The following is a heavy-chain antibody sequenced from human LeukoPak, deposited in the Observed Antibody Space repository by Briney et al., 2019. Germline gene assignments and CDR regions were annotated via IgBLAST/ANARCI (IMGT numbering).Heavy chain of an antibody. CDR2: INQDGSQT. CDR3: ARDSSPRYSGYDWVF. CDR1: GFAFSDYW. Sequence: GGSLRLSCTASGFAFSDYWMSWVRQAPGEGLEWLANINQDGSQTSYVDSVRGRFTVSRDNAKNSLYLQMNSLRADDTAVYYCARDSSPRYSGYDWVFWGRGTLVTVSS. V-gene: IGHV3-7*01. D-gene: IGHD5-12*01. J-gene: IGHJ4*02.